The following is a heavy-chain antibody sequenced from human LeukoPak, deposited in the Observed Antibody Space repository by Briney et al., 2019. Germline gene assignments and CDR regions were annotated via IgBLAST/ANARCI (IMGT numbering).Heavy chain of an antibody. CDR1: GGSFSGYY. Sequence: PSETLSLTCAVYGGSFSGYYWSWIRQPPGKGLEWIGEINHSGSTNYNPSLKSRVTISVDTSKNQFSLKLSSVTAADTAVYYCASVAMVLYFDYWGQGTLVTVSS. CDR3: ASVAMVLYFDY. D-gene: IGHD5-18*01. V-gene: IGHV4-34*01. CDR2: INHSGST. J-gene: IGHJ4*02.